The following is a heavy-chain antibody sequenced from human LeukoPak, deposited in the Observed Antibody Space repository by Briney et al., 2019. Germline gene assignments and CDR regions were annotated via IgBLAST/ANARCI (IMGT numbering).Heavy chain of an antibody. CDR1: GFSFDDYA. CDR3: AKDPYSSGWFHHFDY. Sequence: GRSLRLSCAASGFSFDDYAMHWVRQAPGKGLEWVSGISWNSGSIGYADSVKGRFTISRDNAKNSLYLQMNSLRAEDTALYYCAKDPYSSGWFHHFDYWGQGTLVTVSS. CDR2: ISWNSGSI. V-gene: IGHV3-9*01. J-gene: IGHJ4*02. D-gene: IGHD6-19*01.